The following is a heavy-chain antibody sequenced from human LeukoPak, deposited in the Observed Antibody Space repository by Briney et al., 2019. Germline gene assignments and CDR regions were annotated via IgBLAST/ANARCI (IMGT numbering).Heavy chain of an antibody. J-gene: IGHJ3*02. D-gene: IGHD2-2*01. CDR3: ARVQVYRSFDI. CDR1: GFTFSSYA. V-gene: IGHV3-23*01. CDR2: ISGSGGST. Sequence: GASLRLSCAASGFTFSSYAMSWVRQAPGKGLEWVSAISGSGGSTYYADSVKGRFTISRDNSKNTLYLQMNSLRAEDTAVYYCARVQVYRSFDIWGQGTMVTVSS.